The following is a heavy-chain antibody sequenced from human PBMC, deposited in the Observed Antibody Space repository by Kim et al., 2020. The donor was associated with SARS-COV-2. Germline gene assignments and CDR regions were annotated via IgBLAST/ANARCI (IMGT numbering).Heavy chain of an antibody. CDR2: INHSGST. V-gene: IGHV4-34*01. J-gene: IGHJ4*02. CDR3: ARGPEVSGSSRLVDY. CDR1: GGSFSGYY. D-gene: IGHD1-26*01. Sequence: SETLSLTCAVYGGSFSGYYWSWIRQPPGKGLEWIGEINHSGSTNYNPSLKSRVTISVDTSKNQFSLKLSSVTAADTAVYYCARGPEVSGSSRLVDYWGQGTLVTVSS.